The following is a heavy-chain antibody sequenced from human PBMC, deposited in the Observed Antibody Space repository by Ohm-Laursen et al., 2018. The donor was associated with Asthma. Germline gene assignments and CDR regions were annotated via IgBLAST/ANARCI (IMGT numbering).Heavy chain of an antibody. CDR3: ARDSRDYGDYKVFDY. Sequence: SLRLSCAASGFTFSSYSMNWVRQAPGKGLEWVSSISSSSSYIYYADSVKGRFTISRDNAKNSLYLQMNSLRAEDTAVYYCARDSRDYGDYKVFDYWGQGTLVTVSS. J-gene: IGHJ4*02. D-gene: IGHD4-17*01. CDR2: ISSSSSYI. V-gene: IGHV3-21*04. CDR1: GFTFSSYS.